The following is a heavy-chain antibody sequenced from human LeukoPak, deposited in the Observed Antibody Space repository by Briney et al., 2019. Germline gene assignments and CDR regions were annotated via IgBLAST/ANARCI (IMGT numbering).Heavy chain of an antibody. CDR3: AKDRTGGIYSSSPD. V-gene: IGHV3-53*01. CDR2: IYSGGST. J-gene: IGHJ4*02. Sequence: GGSLRLSCAASGFTVGSNYMSWVRQAPGKGLEWVSVIYSGGSTYYAGSVKGRLTISRDNSKNTLYLQMNSLRVEDTAVYYCAKDRTGGIYSSSPDWGQGTLVTVSS. CDR1: GFTVGSNY. D-gene: IGHD6-6*01.